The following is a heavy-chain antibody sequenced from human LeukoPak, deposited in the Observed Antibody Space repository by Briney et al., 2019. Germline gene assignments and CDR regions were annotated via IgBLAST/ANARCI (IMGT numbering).Heavy chain of an antibody. CDR3: AKWGDYDVLTGYYVSDY. CDR1: GFTFSNYA. J-gene: IGHJ4*02. Sequence: GASLRLSCAASGFTFSNYAMSWVRQAPGKGLEWVSAITGSRGNTYYADSVKGRFTISRDNSKNTVFLQMNSLRAEDTAVYYCAKWGDYDVLTGYYVSDYWGQGTLVTVSS. V-gene: IGHV3-23*01. CDR2: ITGSRGNT. D-gene: IGHD3-9*01.